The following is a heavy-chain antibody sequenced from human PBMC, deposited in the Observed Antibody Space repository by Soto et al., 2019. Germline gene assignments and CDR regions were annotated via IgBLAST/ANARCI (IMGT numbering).Heavy chain of an antibody. CDR3: ARSVPGSRGFDI. CDR1: GGPISSTNW. V-gene: IGHV4-4*02. CDR2: IYHSGST. J-gene: IGHJ3*02. D-gene: IGHD7-27*01. Sequence: PSDTLSPTFAVSGGPISSTNWWSWVRQPPGKGLEWIGEIYHSGSTNYNPSLKSRVTISVDKSKNQFSLKLSSLTAADTAVYYCARSVPGSRGFDIWGQGTMVT.